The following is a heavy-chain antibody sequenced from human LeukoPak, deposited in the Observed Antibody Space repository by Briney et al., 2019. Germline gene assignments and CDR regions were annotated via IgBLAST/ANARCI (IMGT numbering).Heavy chain of an antibody. CDR2: IYYSGST. D-gene: IGHD4-23*01. Sequence: SETLSLTCTVSGGSISSSSYYWGWIRQPPGKGLEWIGSIYYSGSTYYNPSLKSRVTISVDTSKNQFSLKLSSVTAADTAVYYCARRRPSTVVTPFDYWGQGTLVTVSS. CDR3: ARRRPSTVVTPFDY. CDR1: GGSISSSSYY. J-gene: IGHJ4*02. V-gene: IGHV4-39*01.